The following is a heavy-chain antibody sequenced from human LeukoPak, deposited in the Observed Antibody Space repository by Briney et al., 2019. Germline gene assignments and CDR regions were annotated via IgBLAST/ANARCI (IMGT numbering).Heavy chain of an antibody. D-gene: IGHD1-1*01. Sequence: GGSLRLSCAASGFTFSSYAMSWVRQAPGKGLEWVSAISGSGGSTYYADSVKGRFTISRDNSKNTPYLQMNSLRAEDTAVYYCAKDLIGYNWNDEGYWGQGTLVTVSS. CDR1: GFTFSSYA. J-gene: IGHJ4*02. CDR3: AKDLIGYNWNDEGY. CDR2: ISGSGGST. V-gene: IGHV3-23*01.